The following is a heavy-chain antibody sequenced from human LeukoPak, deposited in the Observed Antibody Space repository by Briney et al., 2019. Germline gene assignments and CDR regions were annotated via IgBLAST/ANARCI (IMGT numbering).Heavy chain of an antibody. J-gene: IGHJ4*02. V-gene: IGHV1-24*01. CDR1: GGTFSSYA. Sequence: ASVKVSCKASGGTFSSYAISWVRQAPGQGLEWMGGFDPEDGETIYAQKFQGRVTMTEDTSTDTAYMELSSLRSEDTAVYYCATGVRGVFYYFDYWGQGTLVTVSS. CDR3: ATGVRGVFYYFDY. D-gene: IGHD3-10*01. CDR2: FDPEDGET.